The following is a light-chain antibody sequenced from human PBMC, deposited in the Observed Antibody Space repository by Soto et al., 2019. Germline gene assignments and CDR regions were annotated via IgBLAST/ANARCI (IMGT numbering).Light chain of an antibody. CDR3: QHYNSYSEA. CDR1: QSISSW. Sequence: DIQMTQSPSPLSASVGDRVTTTCQASQSISSWLAWYQQKPGKAPKLLIYKASTLKSGVPSRFSGSGSGTEFTLTISSLQPDDFATYYCQHYNSYSEAFGQGTKVDIK. J-gene: IGKJ1*01. CDR2: KAS. V-gene: IGKV1-5*03.